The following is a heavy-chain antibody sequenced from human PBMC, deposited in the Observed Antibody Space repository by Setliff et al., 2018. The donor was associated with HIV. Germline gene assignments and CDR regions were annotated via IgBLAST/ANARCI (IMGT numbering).Heavy chain of an antibody. CDR1: GFSLSTSGMR. CDR2: IDWYDDK. D-gene: IGHD2-21*01. V-gene: IGHV2-70*04. J-gene: IGHJ3*01. CDR3: ARGPYGPPDAFDL. Sequence: GPTLVNPTQTLTLTCTFSGFSLSTSGMRVTWIRQPPGKALEWLARIDWYDDKFYSTSLKTRLTISKNTSKNQVVLTMTNMDPVYTATYYCARGPYGPPDAFDLWGQGTMVTVSS.